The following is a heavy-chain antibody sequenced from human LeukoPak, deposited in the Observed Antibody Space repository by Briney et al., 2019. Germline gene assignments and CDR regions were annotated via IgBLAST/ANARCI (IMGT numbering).Heavy chain of an antibody. CDR1: GFTFSSYS. CDR3: AKDREMRAFDI. J-gene: IGHJ3*02. Sequence: GGSLRLSCAASGFTFSSYSMTWVRQAPGKGLEWVSSITGSCSYIHYADSVRGRFTISRDNAKESLFLEMNSLRAEDTAVYYCAKDREMRAFDIWGQGTMVTVSS. V-gene: IGHV3-21*01. CDR2: ITGSCSYI. D-gene: IGHD3-10*01.